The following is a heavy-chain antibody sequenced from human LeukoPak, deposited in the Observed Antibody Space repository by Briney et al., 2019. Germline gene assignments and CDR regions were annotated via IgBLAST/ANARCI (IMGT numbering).Heavy chain of an antibody. V-gene: IGHV3-23*01. Sequence: GGSLRLSCAASGFSFPSYAMSWVRQAPRRGLEWVSLITAGGVITHYTDSVKGRFTISRDNSKNTLYLQMNSVRAEDTAVYYCAKGPAYSSSWYCDYWGQGTLVTVSS. CDR3: AKGPAYSSSWYCDY. D-gene: IGHD6-13*01. J-gene: IGHJ4*02. CDR1: GFSFPSYA. CDR2: ITAGGVIT.